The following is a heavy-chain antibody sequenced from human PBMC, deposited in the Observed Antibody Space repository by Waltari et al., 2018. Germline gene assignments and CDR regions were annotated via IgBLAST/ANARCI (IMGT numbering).Heavy chain of an antibody. D-gene: IGHD3-22*01. J-gene: IGHJ3*02. CDR3: AKKNDEVFDRNGLVYDAFDM. V-gene: IGHV3-9*01. CDR2: INWNSGSI. CDR1: GFTLDDYA. Sequence: EVQLVESGGGLVQPGRSLRLSCVGSGFTLDDYALHWVRQGPGKGLEWVSGINWNSGSIGYGDSVKGRFIISRDNARNSVHLQMNGLTSEDTALYYCAKKNDEVFDRNGLVYDAFDMWGQGTMVTVSS.